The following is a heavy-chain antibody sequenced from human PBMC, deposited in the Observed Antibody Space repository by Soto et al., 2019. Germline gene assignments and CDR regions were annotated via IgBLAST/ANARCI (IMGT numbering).Heavy chain of an antibody. V-gene: IGHV3-48*03. J-gene: IGHJ5*02. CDR3: ARDSRFLEWLEYTPNWFDP. CDR2: ISSSGSTI. Sequence: LRLSCAASGFTFSSYEMNWVRQAPGKGLEWGSYISSSGSTIYYADSVKGRFTISRDNAKNSLYLQMNSLRAEDTAVYYWARDSRFLEWLEYTPNWFDPWGQGTLVTV. CDR1: GFTFSSYE. D-gene: IGHD3-3*01.